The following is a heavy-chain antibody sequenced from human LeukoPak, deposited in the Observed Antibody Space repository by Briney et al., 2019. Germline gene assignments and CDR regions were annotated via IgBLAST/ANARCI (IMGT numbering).Heavy chain of an antibody. Sequence: SETLSLTCTVSGGSISSYYWSWIRQPAGKGLEWIGRIYTSGSTNYNPSLKSRVTISVDTSKNQFSLKLSSVTAADTAVYYCARQRIDGSGSFFLDYWGQGTLVTVSS. CDR2: IYTSGST. CDR3: ARQRIDGSGSFFLDY. J-gene: IGHJ4*02. D-gene: IGHD3-10*01. CDR1: GGSISSYY. V-gene: IGHV4-4*07.